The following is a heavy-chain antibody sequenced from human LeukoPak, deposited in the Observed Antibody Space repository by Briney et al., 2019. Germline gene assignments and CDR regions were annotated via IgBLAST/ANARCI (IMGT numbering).Heavy chain of an antibody. CDR1: GGSFSGYY. CDR3: ARATAMVNFDY. J-gene: IGHJ4*02. CDR2: INHSGST. V-gene: IGHV4-34*01. Sequence: PSETPSLTCAVYGGSFSGYYWSWIRQPPGKGLEWIGEINHSGSTNYNPSLKSRVTISVDTSKNQFSLKLSSVTAADTAVYYCARATAMVNFDYWGQGTLVTVSS. D-gene: IGHD5-18*01.